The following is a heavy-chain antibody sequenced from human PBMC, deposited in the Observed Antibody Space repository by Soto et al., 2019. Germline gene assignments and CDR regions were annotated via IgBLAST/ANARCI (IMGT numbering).Heavy chain of an antibody. J-gene: IGHJ3*02. Sequence: QVQLQESGPGLVKPSQTLTLTCSVSGGSISSDNYFWSWIRQPPGQGLEWIGYIFYSGSAHYNPPLKSRFTIAVDTSKNQFSLDLFSVTAADTAMYYCAREVIPAATLGSDAFDIWGQGTMVTVSS. D-gene: IGHD3-16*02. V-gene: IGHV4-30-4*01. CDR3: AREVIPAATLGSDAFDI. CDR1: GGSISSDNYF. CDR2: IFYSGSA.